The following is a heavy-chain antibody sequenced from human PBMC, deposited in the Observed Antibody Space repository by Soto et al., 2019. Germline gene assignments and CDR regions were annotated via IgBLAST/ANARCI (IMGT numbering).Heavy chain of an antibody. D-gene: IGHD3-22*01. CDR1: GFTFSSYA. CDR2: ISGSGGST. Sequence: GGSLRLSCAASGFTFSSYAMSWVRQAPGKGLEWVSSISGSGGSTRYADSVMGRFTISRDNSKNTLYLQMNSLTVEDTAIYYCATLKRQTAITVILVVIPYSDYWGQGALVTVSS. CDR3: ATLKRQTAITVILVVIPYSDY. J-gene: IGHJ4*02. V-gene: IGHV3-23*01.